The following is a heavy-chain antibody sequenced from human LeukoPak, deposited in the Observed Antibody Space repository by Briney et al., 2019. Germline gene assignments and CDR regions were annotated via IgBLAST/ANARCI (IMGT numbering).Heavy chain of an antibody. CDR3: AKVRGAGSYYIRKDNWFDP. J-gene: IGHJ5*02. CDR1: GGSIGSHIFY. V-gene: IGHV4-31*03. CDR2: IYYTGDT. Sequence: SETLSLTCTVSGGSIGSHIFYWNWIRQRPGEGLEWIGYIYYTGDTFYNPSLKSRVRISLDTSENQSSLKLSSVTAADTAVYYCAKVRGAGSYYIRKDNWFDPWGQGTLVTVSS. D-gene: IGHD3-10*01.